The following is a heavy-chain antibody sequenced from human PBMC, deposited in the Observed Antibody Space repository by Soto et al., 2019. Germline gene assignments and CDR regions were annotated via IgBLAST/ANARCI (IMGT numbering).Heavy chain of an antibody. V-gene: IGHV1-69*04. CDR2: IIPILGIA. Sequence: ASVKVSCKASGGTFSSYTISWVRQAPGQGLEWMGRIIPILGIANYAQKFQGRVTITADKSTSTAYMELSSLRSEDTAVYYCARELVDYGDLGFGMDVWGQGTTVTVSS. CDR3: ARELVDYGDLGFGMDV. J-gene: IGHJ6*02. CDR1: GGTFSSYT. D-gene: IGHD4-17*01.